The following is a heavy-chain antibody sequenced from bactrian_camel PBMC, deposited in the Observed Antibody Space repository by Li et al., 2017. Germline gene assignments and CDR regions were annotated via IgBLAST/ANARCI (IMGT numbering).Heavy chain of an antibody. V-gene: IGHV3S1*01. D-gene: IGHD5*01. CDR3: ANGFQDFGLGYEYNY. CDR2: IYTDGGWT. CDR1: ESTPRSRC. Sequence: VQLVESGGGSVQAGGSMRLSCVASESTPRSRCMAWFRQAPGKEREAVAQIYTDGGWTSFAESVEGRFTISHDSSDNTVYLQMNSLKPEDTAMYYCANGFQDFGLGYEYNYWGQGTQ. J-gene: IGHJ4*01.